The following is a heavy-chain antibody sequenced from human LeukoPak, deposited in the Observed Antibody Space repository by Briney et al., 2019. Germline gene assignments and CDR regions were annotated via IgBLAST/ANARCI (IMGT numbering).Heavy chain of an antibody. CDR2: INPNSGDT. CDR1: GYTFTGYY. V-gene: IGHV1-2*02. Sequence: ASVKVPCKASGYTFTGYYMHWVRQAPGQGLEWMGWINPNSGDTHYAQKFQGRVTMTRDTSISTAYMELSSLRSDDTAVYYCASGPGLRYFDWLLHRVRDHAFDIWGQGTMVTVSS. CDR3: ASGPGLRYFDWLLHRVRDHAFDI. J-gene: IGHJ3*02. D-gene: IGHD3-9*01.